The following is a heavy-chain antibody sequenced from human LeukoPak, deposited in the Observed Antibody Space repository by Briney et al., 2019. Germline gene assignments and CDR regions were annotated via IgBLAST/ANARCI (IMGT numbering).Heavy chain of an antibody. CDR2: SNPNSGGT. CDR1: GYTFAGYF. J-gene: IGHJ4*02. CDR3: ARNLIVAYFDSVSYVFDY. Sequence: ASVKVSCKASGYTFAGYFMHWVRQAPGQGLEWMGWSNPNSGGTHYAQKFQGRVTMTRDTSISTAYLELSRLTSDPTDVYYSARNLIVAYFDSVSYVFDYWGQGTLVTVSS. V-gene: IGHV1-2*02. D-gene: IGHD3-10*01.